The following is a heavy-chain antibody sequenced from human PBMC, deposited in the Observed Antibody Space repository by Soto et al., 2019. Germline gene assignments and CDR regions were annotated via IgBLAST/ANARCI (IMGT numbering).Heavy chain of an antibody. V-gene: IGHV1-69*12. CDR1: GGTFSSYA. CDR3: ARVSRYYYDSSGYINWFDP. CDR2: IIPIFGTA. D-gene: IGHD3-22*01. Sequence: QVQLVQSGAEVKKPGSSVKVSCKASGGTFSSYAISWVRQAPGQGLEWMGGIIPIFGTANYAQKFQGRVTITADESTSTAYMELSNLRSEDTAVYYCARVSRYYYDSSGYINWFDPWGQGTLVTVSS. J-gene: IGHJ5*02.